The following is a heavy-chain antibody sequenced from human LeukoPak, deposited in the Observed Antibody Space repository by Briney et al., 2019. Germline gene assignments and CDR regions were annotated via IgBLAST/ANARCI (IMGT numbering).Heavy chain of an antibody. CDR3: ASYQLLISWFDP. CDR2: INHNGST. V-gene: IGHV4-34*01. CDR1: GGSFSGYY. Sequence: SETLSLTCAVYGGSFSGYYWSWIRQPPGKGLEWIGEINHNGSTNYNPSLKSRVTISVDTSKNQFSLKLSSVTAADTAVYYCASYQLLISWFDPWGQGTLVTVSS. D-gene: IGHD2-2*01. J-gene: IGHJ5*02.